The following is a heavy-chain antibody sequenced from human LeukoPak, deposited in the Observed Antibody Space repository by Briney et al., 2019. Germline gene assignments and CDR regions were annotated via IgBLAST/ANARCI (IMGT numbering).Heavy chain of an antibody. Sequence: PSETLSLTCTVSGYSISSGYYWGWIRQPPEKGLEWIGSIYHSGSTNYNPSLKSRVTISVDKSKNQFSLKLSSVTATDTAVYYCASLGSRPGYYGSDYYYMDVWGKGTTVTVSS. J-gene: IGHJ6*03. V-gene: IGHV4-38-2*02. CDR3: ASLGSRPGYYGSDYYYMDV. D-gene: IGHD3-10*01. CDR1: GYSISSGYY. CDR2: IYHSGST.